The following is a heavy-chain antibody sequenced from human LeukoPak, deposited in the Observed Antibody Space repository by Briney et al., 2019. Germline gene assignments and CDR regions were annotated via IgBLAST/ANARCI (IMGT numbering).Heavy chain of an antibody. CDR1: GFTFSSYG. J-gene: IGHJ5*02. Sequence: GGSLRLSCVASGFTFSSYGVHWVRQAPGKGLEWVSFIRYDGSNKYYVDSVKGRFTIYRDNSKSTLYLQMNSLRAEDTAVYYCASTHSSWLGNWFDPWGQGTLVTVSS. CDR3: ASTHSSWLGNWFDP. V-gene: IGHV3-30*02. CDR2: IRYDGSNK. D-gene: IGHD6-13*01.